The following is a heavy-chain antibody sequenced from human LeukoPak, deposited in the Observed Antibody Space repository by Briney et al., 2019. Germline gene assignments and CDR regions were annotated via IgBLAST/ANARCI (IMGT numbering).Heavy chain of an antibody. D-gene: IGHD3-3*01. V-gene: IGHV4-59*01. Sequence: PSETLSLTCTVSGGSISSYYWSWIRQPPGKGLEWIGYIYYSGSTNYNPSLKSRVTISVDTPKNQFSLKLSSVTAADTAVYYCATIFGVVTPDWYFDLWGRGTLVTVSS. J-gene: IGHJ2*01. CDR1: GGSISSYY. CDR2: IYYSGST. CDR3: ATIFGVVTPDWYFDL.